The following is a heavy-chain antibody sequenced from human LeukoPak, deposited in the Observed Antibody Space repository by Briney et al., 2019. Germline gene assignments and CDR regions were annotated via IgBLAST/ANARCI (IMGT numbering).Heavy chain of an antibody. D-gene: IGHD3-22*01. CDR2: INHSGST. J-gene: IGHJ4*02. CDR1: GGSFSGYY. CDR3: ARPNYYDSSGYYYFDY. V-gene: IGHV4-34*01. Sequence: SETLSLTCAVYGGSFSGYYWSWIRQPPGKGLEWIGEINHSGSTNYNPSLKSRVTISVDTSKNQFSLKLSSVTAADTAVYHCARPNYYDSSGYYYFDYWGQGTLVTVSS.